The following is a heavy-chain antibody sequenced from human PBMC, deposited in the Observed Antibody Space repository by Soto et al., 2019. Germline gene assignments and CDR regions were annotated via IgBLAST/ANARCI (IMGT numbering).Heavy chain of an antibody. CDR1: GFTVSRYY. CDR2: IYSAGST. V-gene: IGHV3-66*01. CDR3: ARDGTDGWFDP. J-gene: IGHJ5*02. D-gene: IGHD1-26*01. Sequence: GGSLRLSCAASGFTVSRYYMSWVRQAPGKGLEWVSVIYSAGSTYYADSVKGRFTISRDNSKNTLYLQMNSLRVEDTAVYYCARDGTDGWFDPWGQGTLVTVSS.